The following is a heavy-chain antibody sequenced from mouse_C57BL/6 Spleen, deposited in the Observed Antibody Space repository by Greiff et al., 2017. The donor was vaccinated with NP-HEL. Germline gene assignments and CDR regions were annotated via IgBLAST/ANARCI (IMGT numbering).Heavy chain of an antibody. J-gene: IGHJ3*01. D-gene: IGHD1-1*02. CDR1: GYTFTDYE. V-gene: IGHV1-15*01. CDR2: IDPETGGT. Sequence: VQLQQSGAELVRPGASVTLSCKASGYTFTDYEMHWVKQTPVHGLEWIGAIDPETGGTAYNQKFKGKAILTADKSSSTAYMELRSLTSEDSAVYYCTRGEYGWFAYWGQGTLVTVSA. CDR3: TRGEYGWFAY.